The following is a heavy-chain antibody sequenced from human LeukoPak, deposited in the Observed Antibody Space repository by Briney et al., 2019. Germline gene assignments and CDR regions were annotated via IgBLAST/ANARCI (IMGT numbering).Heavy chain of an antibody. D-gene: IGHD2-2*01. V-gene: IGHV3-30*18. Sequence: PGGSLRLSCAASGFTFSSYGMHWARQAPGKGLEWVAVISYDGSNKYYADSVKGRFTISRDNSKNTLYLQMNSLRAEDTAVYYCAKERFRYCSSTSCYHFDYWGQGTLVTVSS. CDR2: ISYDGSNK. CDR3: AKERFRYCSSTSCYHFDY. CDR1: GFTFSSYG. J-gene: IGHJ4*02.